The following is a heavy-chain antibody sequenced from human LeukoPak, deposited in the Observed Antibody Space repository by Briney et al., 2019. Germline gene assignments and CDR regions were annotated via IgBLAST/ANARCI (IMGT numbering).Heavy chain of an antibody. Sequence: SETLSLTCTVSGGSISSYYWSWIRQPAGKGLEWIGRISTRGSTNYNPSLESRVTMSVDTSKNQFSLKLNSVTAADTAVYYCARQPGSISSPRVFDYWGQGTLVTVSS. CDR2: ISTRGST. D-gene: IGHD2-2*01. V-gene: IGHV4-4*07. CDR1: GGSISSYY. J-gene: IGHJ4*02. CDR3: ARQPGSISSPRVFDY.